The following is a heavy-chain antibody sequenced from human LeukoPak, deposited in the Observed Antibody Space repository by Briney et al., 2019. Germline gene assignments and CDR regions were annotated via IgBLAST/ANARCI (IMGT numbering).Heavy chain of an antibody. CDR2: IRYDATTK. Sequence: GGSLTLSCAASGFTFSDYGMNWVRQAPGKGLEWVSFIRYDATTKYYADSVKGRFSISRDTSKNTVYLQMNSLRAEDTAVYYCAKDLNGDYYFDYWGQGTLVTVSS. D-gene: IGHD4-17*01. CDR3: AKDLNGDYYFDY. V-gene: IGHV3-30*02. J-gene: IGHJ4*02. CDR1: GFTFSDYG.